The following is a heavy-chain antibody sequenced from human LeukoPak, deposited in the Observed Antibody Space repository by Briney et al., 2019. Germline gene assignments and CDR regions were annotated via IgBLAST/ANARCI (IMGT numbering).Heavy chain of an antibody. Sequence: GGSLRLSCAASGFTFSSYEMNWVRQAPGKGLEWVSYISSSGSTIYYADSVKGRFTISRDNAKNTLYLQMNSLRAEDTAVYYCARDLRYSGYDYPSRDWGQGTLVTVSS. D-gene: IGHD5-12*01. CDR2: ISSSGSTI. CDR3: ARDLRYSGYDYPSRD. V-gene: IGHV3-48*03. CDR1: GFTFSSYE. J-gene: IGHJ4*02.